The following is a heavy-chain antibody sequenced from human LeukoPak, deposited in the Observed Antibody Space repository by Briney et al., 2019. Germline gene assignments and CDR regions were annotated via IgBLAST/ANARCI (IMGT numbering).Heavy chain of an antibody. CDR2: ISSSGSTK. V-gene: IGHV3-48*03. CDR3: AREEQQLADY. J-gene: IGHJ4*02. Sequence: PGGSLRLSCAASGFTFSSYEMNWVRQAPGKGLEWVSYISSSGSTKYYADSVKGRFTISRDNAKSTLNLEMNSLRSEDTAVYYCAREEQQLADYWGQRTLVTVSS. D-gene: IGHD6-13*01. CDR1: GFTFSSYE.